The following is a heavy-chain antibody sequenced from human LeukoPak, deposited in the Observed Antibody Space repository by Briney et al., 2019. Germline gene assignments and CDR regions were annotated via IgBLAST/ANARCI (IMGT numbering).Heavy chain of an antibody. V-gene: IGHV3-74*01. J-gene: IGHJ4*02. Sequence: PGGSLRLSCAASGFTFSSYWMHWVRQAPGKGLVWVSHINNGASRTDYADSVKGRFTISRDNAKNTLYLQMNSLRAEDTAVYYCARVGYYASGPFSYFDYWGQGTLVTVSS. CDR3: ARVGYYASGPFSYFDY. D-gene: IGHD3-10*01. CDR2: INNGASRT. CDR1: GFTFSSYW.